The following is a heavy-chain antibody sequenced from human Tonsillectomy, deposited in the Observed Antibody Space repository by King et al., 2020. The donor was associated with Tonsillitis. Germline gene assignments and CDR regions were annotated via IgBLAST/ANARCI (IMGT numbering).Heavy chain of an antibody. CDR1: GYTFTKFW. CDR2: IDPSDSST. D-gene: IGHD3-10*01. Sequence: VQLVQSGAEVKKPGESLRISCESSGYTFTKFWISWVRQMPGKGLEWMATIDPSDSSTNYSPSFQGHVTVSADKSITTAYLEWSSLRASDTAMYYCARHGVGDIYHFFDSWGQGTLVTVSS. CDR3: ARHGVGDIYHFFDS. V-gene: IGHV5-10-1*03. J-gene: IGHJ4*02.